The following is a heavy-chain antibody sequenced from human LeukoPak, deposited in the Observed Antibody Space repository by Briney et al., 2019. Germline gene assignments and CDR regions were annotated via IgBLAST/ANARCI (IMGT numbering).Heavy chain of an antibody. CDR2: VYYSGNT. Sequence: PSETLSLTCSVSGGSISSSSYYWFWIRQPPGEGLEWMGSVYYSGNTHYSPSLKSRITISVDTSKNQFSLKVTSVTAADTAVYYCARRGLPVTRYGMDVWGQGTTVTVSS. J-gene: IGHJ6*02. CDR1: GGSISSSSYY. D-gene: IGHD4-17*01. V-gene: IGHV4-39*01. CDR3: ARRGLPVTRYGMDV.